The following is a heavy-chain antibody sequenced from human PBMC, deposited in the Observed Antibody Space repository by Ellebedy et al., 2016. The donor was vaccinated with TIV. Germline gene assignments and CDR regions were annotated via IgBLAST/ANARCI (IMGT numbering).Heavy chain of an antibody. CDR1: GFSFSNYG. D-gene: IGHD3-10*01. V-gene: IGHV3-30*06. CDR2: IAYDGNDE. J-gene: IGHJ4*02. CDR3: VRDDYYGSGTDY. Sequence: GGSLRLSCVASGFSFSNYGMHWVRQAPGKGLEWVAVIAYDGNDEYYADSVKGRFTISRDNSKNTVYLQMASLKRADTAVYFCVRDDYYGSGTDYWGQGTLVSVSS.